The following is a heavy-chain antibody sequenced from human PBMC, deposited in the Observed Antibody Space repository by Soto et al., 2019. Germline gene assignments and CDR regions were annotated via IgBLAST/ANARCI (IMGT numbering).Heavy chain of an antibody. CDR2: MTGSGWDT. D-gene: IGHD1-1*01. Sequence: EVQLLESGGGLVQPGGSLRLSCAASGFTFRSYAMSWVRQAPGKGLSRVAAMTGSGWDTFHADSVKGRFPISRDNSKNTLYMQMNSLRDENTAVYFCTKEPAHDSPYYFDYWGRGTLITVSS. CDR1: GFTFRSYA. V-gene: IGHV3-23*01. J-gene: IGHJ4*02. CDR3: TKEPAHDSPYYFDY.